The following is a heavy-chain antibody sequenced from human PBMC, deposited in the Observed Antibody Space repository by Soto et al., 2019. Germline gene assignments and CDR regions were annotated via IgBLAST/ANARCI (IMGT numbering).Heavy chain of an antibody. J-gene: IGHJ6*03. D-gene: IGHD6-13*01. CDR1: GDSVSSNSAA. V-gene: IGHV6-1*01. Sequence: QSQTLSLTCAISGDSVSSNSAAWNWIRQSPSRGLEWLGRTYYRSKWYNDYAVSVKSRIPINPDTSKNQLSLQLNSVTPEDTAVYYCARALPLAAAGTSYYYYYMDVWGKGTTVTVSS. CDR2: TYYRSKWYN. CDR3: ARALPLAAAGTSYYYYYMDV.